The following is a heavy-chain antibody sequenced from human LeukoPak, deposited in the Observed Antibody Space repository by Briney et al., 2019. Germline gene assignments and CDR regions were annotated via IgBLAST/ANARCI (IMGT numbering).Heavy chain of an antibody. Sequence: PSETLSLTCTVSGGSISSGSYYWSWIRQPAGKGLEWIGRIYTSGSTNYNPSLKSRVTISVDTSKNQFSLKLSSVTAADTAVYYCARGPYGGDYYYYMDVWGKGTTVTISS. CDR3: ARGPYGGDYYYYMDV. CDR1: GGSISSGSYY. V-gene: IGHV4-61*02. D-gene: IGHD4-23*01. J-gene: IGHJ6*03. CDR2: IYTSGST.